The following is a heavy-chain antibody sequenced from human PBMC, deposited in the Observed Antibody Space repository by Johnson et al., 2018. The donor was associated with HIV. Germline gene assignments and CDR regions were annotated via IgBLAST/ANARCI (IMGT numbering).Heavy chain of an antibody. CDR2: ISYDGSNK. CDR1: GFTFSGYA. D-gene: IGHD2-21*01. CDR3: ARYSGAFDI. V-gene: IGHV3-30*04. Sequence: QVQLVESGGGVVQPGRSLRLSCAASGFTFSGYAMHWVRQAPGMGLGWVALISYDGSNKYYADSLMGRFTISRDNSKNSLYLQMNSLRPEDTAVYYCARYSGAFDIWGQGTMVTVSS. J-gene: IGHJ3*02.